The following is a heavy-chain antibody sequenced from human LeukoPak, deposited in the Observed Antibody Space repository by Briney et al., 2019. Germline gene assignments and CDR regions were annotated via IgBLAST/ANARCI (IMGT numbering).Heavy chain of an antibody. Sequence: PSETLSLTCIVSGGSISSYYWSWIRQPPGKGLEWIGYIYYSGSTNYNPSLKSRVTISVDTSKSQFSLKLSSVTAADTAIYYCARGGYYGSGNDFRFDPWGQGTLVTVSS. CDR3: ARGGYYGSGNDFRFDP. CDR1: GGSISSYY. D-gene: IGHD3-10*01. J-gene: IGHJ5*02. V-gene: IGHV4-59*01. CDR2: IYYSGST.